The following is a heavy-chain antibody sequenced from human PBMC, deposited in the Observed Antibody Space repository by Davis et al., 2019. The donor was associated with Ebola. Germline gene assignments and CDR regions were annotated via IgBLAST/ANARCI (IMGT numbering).Heavy chain of an antibody. CDR2: IYAGGGT. D-gene: IGHD1-26*01. CDR1: GFTVSSNY. Sequence: GESLKISCAASGFTVSSNYMSWVRQAPGKGLEWVSVIYAGGGTYYADSVKGRFVISRDNSRNTLYLQMNSLRVDDTAMYYCARETYSGSYFDYWGQGTLVTVSS. CDR3: ARETYSGSYFDY. V-gene: IGHV3-53*01. J-gene: IGHJ4*02.